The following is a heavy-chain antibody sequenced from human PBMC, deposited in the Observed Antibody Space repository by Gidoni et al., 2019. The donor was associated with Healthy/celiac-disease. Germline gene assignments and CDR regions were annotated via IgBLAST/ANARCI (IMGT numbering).Heavy chain of an antibody. V-gene: IGHV4-34*01. CDR2: INHSGST. Sequence: QVQLQQWGAGLLKPSETLSLTFAVYGGSFRGYYWSWIRQPPGKGLEWIGEINHSGSTNYNPSLKSLVTISVETSKNQFSLKLSSVTAAETAVYYCARGVEYSSSSDGYWGQGTLVTVSS. J-gene: IGHJ4*02. D-gene: IGHD6-6*01. CDR1: GGSFRGYY. CDR3: ARGVEYSSSSDGY.